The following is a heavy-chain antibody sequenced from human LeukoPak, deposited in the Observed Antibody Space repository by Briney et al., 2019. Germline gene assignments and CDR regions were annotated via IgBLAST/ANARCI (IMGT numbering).Heavy chain of an antibody. V-gene: IGHV1-18*01. CDR3: ARSGYCSGGSCSPNGAFDI. Sequence: ASVKVSCKASGYTFTGYGISWVRQAPGQGLEWMAWITPYNGNTNYAQKLQGRVTMTTDTSTTTAYMELRSLRSDDTAVYYCARSGYCSGGSCSPNGAFDIWGQGTMVTVSS. D-gene: IGHD2-15*01. CDR2: ITPYNGNT. J-gene: IGHJ3*02. CDR1: GYTFTGYG.